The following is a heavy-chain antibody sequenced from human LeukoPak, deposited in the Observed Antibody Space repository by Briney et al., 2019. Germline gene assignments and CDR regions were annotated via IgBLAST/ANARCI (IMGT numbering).Heavy chain of an antibody. V-gene: IGHV1-2*02. CDR1: GYTFTGYY. CDR2: INPNSGGT. D-gene: IGHD6-19*01. CDR3: ARDRGVAGKVDNFDY. Sequence: ASVKVSCKASGYTFTGYYMHWVRQAPGQGLEWMGWINPNSGGTSYAQKFQGRVTMTRDTSISTAYMELSRLRSDDTAVYYCARDRGVAGKVDNFDYWGQGTLVTVSS. J-gene: IGHJ4*02.